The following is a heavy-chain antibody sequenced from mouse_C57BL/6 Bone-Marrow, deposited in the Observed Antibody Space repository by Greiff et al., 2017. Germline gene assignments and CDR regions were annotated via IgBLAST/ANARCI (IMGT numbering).Heavy chain of an antibody. CDR2: IDPSDSYT. CDR1: GYTFTSYW. V-gene: IGHV1-69*01. Sequence: QVQLQQPGAELVMPGASVKLSCKASGYTFTSYWMHWVKQRPGQGLEWIGEIDPSDSYTNYNQKFKGKSTLTVDKSSSTAYMQLSSLTSEDSAVYYCARYCGYYFDYWGQGTTLTVSS. CDR3: ARYCGYYFDY. J-gene: IGHJ2*01. D-gene: IGHD3-1*01.